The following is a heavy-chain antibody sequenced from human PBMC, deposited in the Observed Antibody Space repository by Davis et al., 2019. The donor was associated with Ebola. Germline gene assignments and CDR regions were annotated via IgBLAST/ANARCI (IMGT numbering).Heavy chain of an antibody. D-gene: IGHD2-2*01. CDR3: ARGGEDQLLSSSYYYGMDV. V-gene: IGHV1-8*01. CDR2: MNPNSGTT. CDR1: GYTFTSYD. Sequence: AASVKVSCKASGYTFTSYDINWVRQATGQGLEWMGWMNPNSGTTGYAQKFQGRVTMTRNTSISTAYMELSRLRSDDTAVYYSARGGEDQLLSSSYYYGMDVWGQGTTVTVSS. J-gene: IGHJ6*02.